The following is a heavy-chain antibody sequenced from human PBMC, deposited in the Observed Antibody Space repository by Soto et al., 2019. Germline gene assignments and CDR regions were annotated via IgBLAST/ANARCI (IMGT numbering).Heavy chain of an antibody. J-gene: IGHJ6*02. CDR2: IIPIFGTA. D-gene: IGHD1-26*01. CDR1: GGTFSSYA. Sequence: GASLKVSCKASGGTFSSYAISWVRQAPGQGLEWMGGIIPIFGTANYAQKFQGRVTITADESTSTAYMELSSLRSEDTAVYYCARAFCPGARPPSCMDVWGQGTTVTVSS. V-gene: IGHV1-69*13. CDR3: ARAFCPGARPPSCMDV.